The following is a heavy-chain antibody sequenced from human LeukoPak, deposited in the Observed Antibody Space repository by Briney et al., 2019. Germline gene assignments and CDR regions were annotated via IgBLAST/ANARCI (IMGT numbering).Heavy chain of an antibody. CDR3: AREPYYYGRNDDYLNQLEY. D-gene: IGHD3-22*01. CDR2: IKSDGSST. V-gene: IGHV3-74*01. CDR1: GFTFSNYW. Sequence: GGSLRLSCAASGFTFSNYWMHWVRQAPGKGLVRVSRIKSDGSSTSYADSVKGRFTISRDNAKNTLYLQLNSLRAEDTAVYYCAREPYYYGRNDDYLNQLEYWGQGTLVTVSS. J-gene: IGHJ4*02.